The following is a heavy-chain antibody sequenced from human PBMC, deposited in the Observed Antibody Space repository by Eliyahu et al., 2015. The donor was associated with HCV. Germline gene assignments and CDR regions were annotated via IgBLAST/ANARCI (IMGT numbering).Heavy chain of an antibody. Sequence: QVQLQESGPGLVRASETLSLTCTVSGGSVSSGSYYWGWIRXPPGKGLEWIGYIYSRGSSDYNPSLKSRVSISLDKSKNSFSLTVASVTAADTAVYYCARDEWPRRSAFDIWGQGTIVTVSS. J-gene: IGHJ3*02. D-gene: IGHD2-8*01. V-gene: IGHV4-61*01. CDR1: GGSVSSGSYY. CDR2: IYSRGSS. CDR3: ARDEWPRRSAFDI.